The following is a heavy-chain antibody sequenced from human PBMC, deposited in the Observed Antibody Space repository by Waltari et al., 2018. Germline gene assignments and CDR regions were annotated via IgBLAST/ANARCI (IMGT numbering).Heavy chain of an antibody. CDR3: AKYGYSDY. CDR1: AFSFSSYA. J-gene: IGHJ4*02. D-gene: IGHD5-12*01. CDR2: INASGGDA. V-gene: IGHV3-23*04. Sequence: EGQLVQSGGGLVQPGGSLRLSCTASAFSFSSYAMSWVRQAPGKGLERGSGINASGGDAYYADSVEGRFVVSRDNSGNTLYMEMNNLRIEDTALYFCAKYGYSDYWGQGSLVTVSS.